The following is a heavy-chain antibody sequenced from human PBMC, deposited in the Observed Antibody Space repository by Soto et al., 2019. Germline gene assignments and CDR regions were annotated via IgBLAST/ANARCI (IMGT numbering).Heavy chain of an antibody. D-gene: IGHD5-18*01. CDR2: INPNSGGT. CDR1: GYTFTGYY. V-gene: IGHV1-2*04. J-gene: IGHJ6*02. CDR3: ARTSKDTAMAPPYGMDV. Sequence: QVQLVQSGAEVKKPGASVKVSCKASGYTFTGYYMHWVRQAPGQGLEWMGWINPNSGGTNYAQKFQGWVTMTRDTSISTAYMELSRLRSDDTAVYYCARTSKDTAMAPPYGMDVWGQGTTVTVSS.